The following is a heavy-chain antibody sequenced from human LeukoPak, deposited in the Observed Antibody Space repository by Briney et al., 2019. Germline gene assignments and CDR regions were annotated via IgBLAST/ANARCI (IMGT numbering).Heavy chain of an antibody. Sequence: SETLSLTCSVSGGSISSGDYYWTWIRQPPGKGLEWIGYIYYSGSTYYNPSLKSRVIISVDTSKNQFSLKLSSVTAADTAVYSCARVHCSSTSCYRFDPWGQGTLVTVSS. J-gene: IGHJ5*02. CDR1: GGSISSGDYY. V-gene: IGHV4-30-4*08. CDR2: IYYSGST. D-gene: IGHD2-2*01. CDR3: ARVHCSSTSCYRFDP.